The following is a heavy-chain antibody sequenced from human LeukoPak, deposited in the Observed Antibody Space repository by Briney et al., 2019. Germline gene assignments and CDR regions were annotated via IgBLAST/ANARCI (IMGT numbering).Heavy chain of an antibody. V-gene: IGHV3-21*01. J-gene: IGHJ6*04. CDR2: NSSSSSYI. D-gene: IGHD3-10*01. CDR1: GFTFSSYS. CDR3: ARPILLWFGELTVDV. Sequence: GGSLRLSCAASGFTFSSYSMNWVRQAPGKGLEWVSSNSSSSSYIYYADSVKGRFTISRDNAKNSLYLQMNSLRAEDTAVYYCARPILLWFGELTVDVWGKGTTVTVSS.